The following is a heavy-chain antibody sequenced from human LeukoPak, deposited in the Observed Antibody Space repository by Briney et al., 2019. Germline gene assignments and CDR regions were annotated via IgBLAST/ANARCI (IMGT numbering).Heavy chain of an antibody. J-gene: IGHJ3*02. Sequence: SAKVSCKASGGTFSSYAISWVRQAPGQGLEWMGGIIPIFGTANYAQKFQGRVTITADESTSTAYMELSSLRSEDTAVYYCATPGARSTDDAFDIWGQGTMVTVSS. CDR1: GGTFSSYA. CDR2: IIPIFGTA. D-gene: IGHD1-26*01. CDR3: ATPGARSTDDAFDI. V-gene: IGHV1-69*13.